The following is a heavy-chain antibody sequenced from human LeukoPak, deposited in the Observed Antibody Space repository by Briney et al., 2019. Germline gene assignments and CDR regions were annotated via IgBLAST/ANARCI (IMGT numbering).Heavy chain of an antibody. CDR3: ARDRGFGELLST. Sequence: GRSLRLSCAASGFTFSSYAMHWVRQAPGKGLEWVAVISYDGSNKNYADSVKGRFTISRDNAKNSLYLQMNSLRAEDTAVYYCARDRGFGELLSTWGQGTLVTVSS. CDR2: ISYDGSNK. D-gene: IGHD3-10*01. V-gene: IGHV3-30-3*01. J-gene: IGHJ5*02. CDR1: GFTFSSYA.